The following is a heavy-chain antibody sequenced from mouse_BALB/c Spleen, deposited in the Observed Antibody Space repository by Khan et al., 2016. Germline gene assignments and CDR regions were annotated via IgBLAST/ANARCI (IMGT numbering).Heavy chain of an antibody. CDR1: GYTFSDYY. Sequence: EVELVESGGGLVQPGGSQKLSCATSGYTFSDYYMYWIRQTPEKRLEWVAYINSGGGSTYYPDTVKGRFTISRDNAKNTLYLQMSRLKSEDTAMYYCARRYGNYDAMDYWGQGTSVTVSS. CDR3: ARRYGNYDAMDY. D-gene: IGHD2-10*02. V-gene: IGHV5-12*02. CDR2: INSGGGST. J-gene: IGHJ4*01.